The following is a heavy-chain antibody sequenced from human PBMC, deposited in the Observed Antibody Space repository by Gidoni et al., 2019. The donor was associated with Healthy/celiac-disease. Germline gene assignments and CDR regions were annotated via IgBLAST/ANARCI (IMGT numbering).Heavy chain of an antibody. Sequence: QVQLQESGPGLVKPSETLSLTCTVHGGSISSYYWSWIRQPPGKGLEWIGYIYYSGSTNYNPSLKSRVTISVDTSKNQFSLKLSSVTAADTAVYYCARDPGYGGNLLDYWGQGTLVTVSS. J-gene: IGHJ4*02. D-gene: IGHD4-17*01. CDR3: ARDPGYGGNLLDY. V-gene: IGHV4-59*01. CDR1: GGSISSYY. CDR2: IYYSGST.